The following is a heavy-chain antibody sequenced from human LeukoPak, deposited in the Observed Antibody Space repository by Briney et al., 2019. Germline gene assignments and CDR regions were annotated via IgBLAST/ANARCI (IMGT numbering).Heavy chain of an antibody. V-gene: IGHV4-39*01. Sequence: PSETLSLTCTVSGGSISSSSYYWGWIRQPPGKGLEWIGSVYYSGSTYYNPSLKSRVTISVDTSKNQFSLKLSSVTAADTAVYYCARGGYFDSISPSYGMDVWGQGTTVTVSS. J-gene: IGHJ6*02. D-gene: IGHD3-9*01. CDR1: GGSISSSSYY. CDR2: VYYSGST. CDR3: ARGGYFDSISPSYGMDV.